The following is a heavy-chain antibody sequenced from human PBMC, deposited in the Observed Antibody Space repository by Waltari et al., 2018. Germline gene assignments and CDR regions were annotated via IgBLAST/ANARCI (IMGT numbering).Heavy chain of an antibody. V-gene: IGHV1-69*10. Sequence: QVQRVQSGAEVKKPGSSERVSCKASGSTFSSYAISWVRQAPGEGLEWMGGISPILGIANYAKKFQGRVTITADKSTSTAYMELSSLRSEDTAVYYCAREDCGGDCYLGNWGQGTLVTVSS. CDR3: AREDCGGDCYLGN. CDR1: GSTFSSYA. D-gene: IGHD2-21*01. CDR2: ISPILGIA. J-gene: IGHJ4*02.